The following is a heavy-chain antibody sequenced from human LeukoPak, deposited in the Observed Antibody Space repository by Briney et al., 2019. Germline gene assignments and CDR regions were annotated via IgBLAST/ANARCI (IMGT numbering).Heavy chain of an antibody. CDR1: GFTFSSFA. V-gene: IGHV3-23*01. CDR2: FPNTGDTT. CDR3: AKVITTGYSLFGS. J-gene: IGHJ4*02. Sequence: SGGSLRLSCSASGFTFSSFAMSWVRQAPGKGLEWVSGFPNTGDTTYYADSVKGRFTISRDNSKNTLYLQMNSLRAEDTAVYYCAKVITTGYSLFGSWGQGTLVTVSS. D-gene: IGHD3-9*01.